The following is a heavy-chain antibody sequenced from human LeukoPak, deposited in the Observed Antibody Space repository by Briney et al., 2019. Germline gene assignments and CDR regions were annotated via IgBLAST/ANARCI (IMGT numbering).Heavy chain of an antibody. J-gene: IGHJ4*02. CDR2: ISAYNGNT. Sequence: ASVKVSCKASGYTFTGYYMHWVRQAPGQGLEWMGWISAYNGNTNYAQKFQGRVTMTTDTSTDTAYMELRSLRSDDTAVYYCASIDYYGSGSYYLRFDYWGQGTLVTVSS. V-gene: IGHV1-18*04. CDR1: GYTFTGYY. CDR3: ASIDYYGSGSYYLRFDY. D-gene: IGHD3-10*01.